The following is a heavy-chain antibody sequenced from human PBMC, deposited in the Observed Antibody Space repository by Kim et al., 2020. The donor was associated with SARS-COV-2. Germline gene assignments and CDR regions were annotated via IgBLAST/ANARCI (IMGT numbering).Heavy chain of an antibody. D-gene: IGHD2-15*01. J-gene: IGHJ4*02. V-gene: IGHV4-31*03. Sequence: SETLSLTCTVSGGSISSGGYDRSWIRQHPGKGLEWIGYIYYSGSAYYNPSLKSRVTISVDTSKNQFSLKLSSVTDADTAVYYCARMVVAARGFDYSGQGTLVTVSS. CDR3: ARMVVAARGFDY. CDR1: GGSISSGGYD. CDR2: IYYSGSA.